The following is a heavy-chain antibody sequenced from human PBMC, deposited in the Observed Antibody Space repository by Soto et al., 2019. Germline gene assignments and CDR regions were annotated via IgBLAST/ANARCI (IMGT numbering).Heavy chain of an antibody. J-gene: IGHJ6*02. CDR2: FHPGESDT. CDR3: ARHENTYYNFYGMDL. CDR1: GYSFTTYW. Sequence: ESLKISCESHGYSFTTYWVTWVRQKPGKGLEWVGSFHPGESDTRYSPSFRGQVTISADRSLTTAYLQWSSLQAADTAIYYCARHENTYYNFYGMDLWGQGTSVTVSS. V-gene: IGHV5-51*01.